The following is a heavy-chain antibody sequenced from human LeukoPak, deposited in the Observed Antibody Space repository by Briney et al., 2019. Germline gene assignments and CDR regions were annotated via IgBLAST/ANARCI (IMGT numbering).Heavy chain of an antibody. CDR1: GFTVSSNY. Sequence: GGSLRLSCAASGFTVSSNYMSWVRQAPGKGLEWVSVIYSGGSTYYADSVKGRFTISRDNSKNTQYLQMNSLRAEDTAVYYCARDLPDLSYGMDVWGQGTTVTVSS. CDR3: ARDLPDLSYGMDV. V-gene: IGHV3-53*01. J-gene: IGHJ6*02. CDR2: IYSGGST.